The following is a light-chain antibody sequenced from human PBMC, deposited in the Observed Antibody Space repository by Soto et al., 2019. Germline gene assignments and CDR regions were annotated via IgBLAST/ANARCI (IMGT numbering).Light chain of an antibody. J-gene: IGLJ2*01. CDR3: SAYGGNNKLV. V-gene: IGLV2-8*01. Sequence: QSALTQPPSASGSPGQSVTLSCTGTSSDVGAYNYVSWYQQLPGKAPKLMIYEVNKRPSGVPDRFSGSKSGNTASLTVAGLQDEDEADYFCSAYGGNNKLVFGGGTKLTV. CDR1: SSDVGAYNY. CDR2: EVN.